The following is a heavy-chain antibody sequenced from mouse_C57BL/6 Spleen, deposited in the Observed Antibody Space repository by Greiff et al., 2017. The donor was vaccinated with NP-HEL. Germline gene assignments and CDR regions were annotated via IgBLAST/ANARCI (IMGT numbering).Heavy chain of an antibody. Sequence: EVQLQQSGAELVKPGASVKLSCTASGFNIKDYYMHWVKQRTEQGLEWIGRIDPEDGETKYAPNFQGKATITADTSSNTAYLQLSSLTSEDTAVYYCARTTVVAPYYAMDYWGQGTSVTVSS. CDR3: ARTTVVAPYYAMDY. V-gene: IGHV14-2*01. D-gene: IGHD1-1*01. CDR1: GFNIKDYY. CDR2: IDPEDGET. J-gene: IGHJ4*01.